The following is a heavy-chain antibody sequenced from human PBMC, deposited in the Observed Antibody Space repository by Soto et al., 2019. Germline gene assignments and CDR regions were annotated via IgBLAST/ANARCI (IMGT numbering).Heavy chain of an antibody. J-gene: IGHJ3*02. CDR3: ARKMAAAIDAFDI. V-gene: IGHV3-21*01. CDR1: GFTFSSYS. D-gene: IGHD6-13*01. Sequence: EVQLVESGGGLVKPGGSLRLSCAASGFTFSSYSMNWVRQAPGKGLEWVSSISSSSSYLYYADSVKGRFTISRDNAKNSLYLQRNSLRAEDTAVHYCARKMAAAIDAFDIWGQGTMVTVSS. CDR2: ISSSSSYL.